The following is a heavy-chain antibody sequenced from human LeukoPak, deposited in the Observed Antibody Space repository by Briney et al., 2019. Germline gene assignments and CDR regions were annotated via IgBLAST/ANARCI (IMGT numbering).Heavy chain of an antibody. CDR1: GFTFSSYW. V-gene: IGHV3-7*01. D-gene: IGHD4-17*01. CDR2: IKQDGSEK. CDR3: ARLTTMTTTGGPFDY. Sequence: PGGSLRLSCAASGFTFSSYWMSWVRQAPGKGLEWVANIKQDGSEKYYVDSVKGRFTISRDNAKNSLYLQMNSLRAEDTAVYYCARLTTMTTTGGPFDYWGQGTLVTVSS. J-gene: IGHJ4*02.